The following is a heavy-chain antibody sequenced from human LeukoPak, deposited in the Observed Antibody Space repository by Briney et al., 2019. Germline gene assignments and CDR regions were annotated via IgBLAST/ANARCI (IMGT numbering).Heavy chain of an antibody. CDR1: GDTFTSYY. J-gene: IGHJ4*02. Sequence: ASVKVSCKASGDTFTSYYMHWVRQAPGQGLEWMGIINPSGGSTSYAQKFQGRVTMTRDTSTSTVYMELSSLRSEDTAVYYCARDEAYYDSSGYYYQNDYWGQGTLVTVSS. D-gene: IGHD3-22*01. CDR2: INPSGGST. CDR3: ARDEAYYDSSGYYYQNDY. V-gene: IGHV1-46*01.